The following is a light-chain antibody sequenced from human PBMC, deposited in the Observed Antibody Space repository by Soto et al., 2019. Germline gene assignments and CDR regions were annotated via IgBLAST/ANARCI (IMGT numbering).Light chain of an antibody. CDR1: SSNIGAGYD. CDR2: GNS. V-gene: IGLV1-40*01. Sequence: QPVLTQPPSVSGATVQRVTISCTGSSSNIGAGYDVHWYQQLPGTAPKLLIYGNSNRPSGVPDRFSGSQSGTSASLAITGLQAEDEADYYCQSYDSSLSGSVFGGGTKLTVL. J-gene: IGLJ2*01. CDR3: QSYDSSLSGSV.